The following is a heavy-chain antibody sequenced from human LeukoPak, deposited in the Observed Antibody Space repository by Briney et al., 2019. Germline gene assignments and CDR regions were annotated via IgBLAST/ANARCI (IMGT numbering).Heavy chain of an antibody. Sequence: SETLSLTCTVSGGSISSSSYYWGWIRQPPGKGLEWIGNIYYSGSTYYNPSLKSRVTISVDTSKNQFSLKLSSVTAADTAIYYCARDFSSSSTAYYYYYMDVWGKGTTVTVSS. V-gene: IGHV4-39*07. J-gene: IGHJ6*03. CDR2: IYYSGST. CDR3: ARDFSSSSTAYYYYYMDV. CDR1: GGSISSSSYY. D-gene: IGHD6-6*01.